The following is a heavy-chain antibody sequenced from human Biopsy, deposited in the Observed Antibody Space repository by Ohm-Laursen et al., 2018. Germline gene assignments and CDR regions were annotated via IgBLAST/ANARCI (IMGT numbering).Heavy chain of an antibody. CDR2: VYYTGST. CDR1: GDSISSYY. Sequence: GTLSLTCTVSGDSISSYYWSWIRQPPGKGLQWIGYVYYTGSTDYNPSLQSRVTISVDTSKNHFSLRLRSVTPADTAIYYRARDRGFYSDRTVPGYFDLWGRGTLVTVSS. D-gene: IGHD3-22*01. J-gene: IGHJ2*01. V-gene: IGHV4-59*01. CDR3: ARDRGFYSDRTVPGYFDL.